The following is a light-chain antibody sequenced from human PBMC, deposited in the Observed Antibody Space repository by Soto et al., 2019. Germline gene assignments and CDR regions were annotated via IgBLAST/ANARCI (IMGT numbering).Light chain of an antibody. V-gene: IGLV2-23*01. CDR3: CSYAGIPVV. CDR1: SSDVGSYNL. CDR2: EGS. J-gene: IGLJ2*01. Sequence: QSALTQPASVSGSLGQSITISCTGTSSDVGSYNLVSWYQQHPGKAPKLMIYEGSKRPSGVSNRFSGSKSGNTASLTISGLQAEDEADYYCCSYAGIPVVFGGGTKVTVL.